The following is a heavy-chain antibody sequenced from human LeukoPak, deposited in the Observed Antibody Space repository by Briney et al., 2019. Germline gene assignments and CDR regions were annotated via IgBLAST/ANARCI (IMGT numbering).Heavy chain of an antibody. Sequence: GGSLRLSCAASGFTFSSYAMSWVRQAPGKGLEWVSAISGSGGSTYYADSVKGRFTISRDNSKNTLYLQMNSLRAEDTAVYYCAKDQGLDYDSSGPSYGMDVWGQGTTDTVSS. CDR2: ISGSGGST. D-gene: IGHD3-22*01. V-gene: IGHV3-23*01. CDR1: GFTFSSYA. CDR3: AKDQGLDYDSSGPSYGMDV. J-gene: IGHJ6*02.